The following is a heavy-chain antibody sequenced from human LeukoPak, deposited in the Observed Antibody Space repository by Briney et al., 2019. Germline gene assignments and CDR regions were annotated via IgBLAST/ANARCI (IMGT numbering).Heavy chain of an antibody. J-gene: IGHJ4*02. D-gene: IGHD1-26*01. CDR3: VRGGGTAHFDY. CDR2: INPPSGGT. CDR1: GYTFTGYY. Sequence: ASVKVSCKASGYTFTGYYMHWVRQAPGQGLEWVGWINPPSGGTNYAQKFQGRVTMTRDTSISTAYMELSSLTSDDTAAYFCVRGGGTAHFDYWGQGTLVTVSS. V-gene: IGHV1-2*02.